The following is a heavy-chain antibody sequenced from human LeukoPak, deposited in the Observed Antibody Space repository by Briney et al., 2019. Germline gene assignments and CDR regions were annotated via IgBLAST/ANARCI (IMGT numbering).Heavy chain of an antibody. CDR1: GFTFSSYW. J-gene: IGHJ6*03. D-gene: IGHD2-2*01. Sequence: GGSLRLSCAASGFTFSSYWMHWVRQAPGKGLVWVSRINSDGSSTSYADSVKGRFTISRDNAKNSLYLQMNSLRAEDTAVYFCARDRGYCRGTTCYAYYLDVWGKGTTVTVSS. CDR3: ARDRGYCRGTTCYAYYLDV. CDR2: INSDGSST. V-gene: IGHV3-74*01.